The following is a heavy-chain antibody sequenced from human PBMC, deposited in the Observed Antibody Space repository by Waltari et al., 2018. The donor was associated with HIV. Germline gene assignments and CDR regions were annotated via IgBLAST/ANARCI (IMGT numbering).Heavy chain of an antibody. D-gene: IGHD3-16*01. CDR3: ARLRGEPLSGMEV. CDR2: IYYSGST. V-gene: IGHV4-39*01. CDR1: GGSISSSSYY. Sequence: QLQLQESGPGLVKPSENLSLTCTVSGGSISSSSYYWYWIRQPPGKGLVWIGSIYYSGSTYCNPSLRERVTISVDTSKNQFPLKLSSLAAADTAGYYCARLRGEPLSGMEVWGQATTVTVS. J-gene: IGHJ6*02.